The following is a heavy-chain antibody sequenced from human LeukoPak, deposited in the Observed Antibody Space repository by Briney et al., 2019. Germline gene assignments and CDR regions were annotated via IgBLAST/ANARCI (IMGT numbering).Heavy chain of an antibody. D-gene: IGHD3-10*01. J-gene: IGHJ5*02. CDR2: IYTSGST. CDR1: GGSISSYY. CDR3: ARETCAYYYGSGSYRWFDP. Sequence: SETLSLTCTVSGGSISSYYWSWIRQPAGKGLEWSGRIYTSGSTNYNPSLKSRVTMSVDTSKNQFSLKLSSVTAADTAVYYCARETCAYYYGSGSYRWFDPWGQGTLVTVSS. V-gene: IGHV4-4*07.